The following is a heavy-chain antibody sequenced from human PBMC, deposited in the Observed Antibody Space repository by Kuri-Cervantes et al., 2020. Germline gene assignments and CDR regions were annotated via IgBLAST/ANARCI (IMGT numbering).Heavy chain of an antibody. Sequence: ASVKVSCKASGYTFTGYYMHWVRQAPGQGLEWMGWINPNSGGTNYAQKFQGGVTMTRDTSISTAYLQWSSLKASDTAMYYCARHGDDYGDYRSGVNYYYYYGMDVWGQGTTVTVSS. D-gene: IGHD4-17*01. J-gene: IGHJ6*02. CDR3: ARHGDDYGDYRSGVNYYYYYGMDV. CDR2: INPNSGGT. CDR1: GYTFTGYY. V-gene: IGHV1-2*02.